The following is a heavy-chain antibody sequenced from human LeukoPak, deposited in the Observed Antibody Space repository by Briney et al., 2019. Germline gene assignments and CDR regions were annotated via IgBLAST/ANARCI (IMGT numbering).Heavy chain of an antibody. CDR1: GFTFSDYS. Sequence: GGSLRLSCAASGFTFSDYSINWVRQAPGKGLEWVSFISSRSSSIYYADSVKGRFTISRDNAKNSLYLQMNSLRDEDTAVYYCARDGMVRGVIIWDAFDIWGQGTMVTVSS. D-gene: IGHD3-10*01. J-gene: IGHJ3*02. CDR2: ISSRSSSI. CDR3: ARDGMVRGVIIWDAFDI. V-gene: IGHV3-48*02.